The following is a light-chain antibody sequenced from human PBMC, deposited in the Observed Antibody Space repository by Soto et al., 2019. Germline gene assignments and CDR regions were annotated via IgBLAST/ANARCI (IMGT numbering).Light chain of an antibody. J-gene: IGKJ4*01. Sequence: EIVMTQSPATLSVSPGERATLSCRASQSVSSNLAWYQQKPGQAPRLLIYGASTRATGIPARFSGSGSGTEFTLTISSLQSEDFAVYYCQQYNNWPPLTFGGGPSGYQ. CDR2: GAS. CDR1: QSVSSN. V-gene: IGKV3-15*01. CDR3: QQYNNWPPLT.